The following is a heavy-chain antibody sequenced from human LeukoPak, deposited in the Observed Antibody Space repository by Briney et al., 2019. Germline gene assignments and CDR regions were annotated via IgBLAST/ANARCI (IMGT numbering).Heavy chain of an antibody. CDR3: ARINYDSHTRGARFDY. J-gene: IGHJ4*02. CDR2: ISAYNGNT. D-gene: IGHD3-22*01. Sequence: ASVKVSCKASGGTFSSYAISWVRQAPGQGLEWMGWISAYNGNTNYAQKLQGRVTMTTDTSTSTAYMELRSLRSDDTAVYYCARINYDSHTRGARFDYWGQGTLVTVSS. V-gene: IGHV1-18*01. CDR1: GGTFSSYA.